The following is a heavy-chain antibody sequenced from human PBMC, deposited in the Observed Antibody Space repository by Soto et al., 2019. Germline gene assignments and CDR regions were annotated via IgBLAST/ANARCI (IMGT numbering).Heavy chain of an antibody. CDR3: ARGPSYSDSYFDY. Sequence: PSETLSLTCAVSGGSISSSNWWSWVRQPPGKGLEWIGEIYHSGSTNYNPSLKSRFTISRDNSKNTVYLQMNSLRLEDTAVYYCARGPSYSDSYFDYWGQGTLVTVSS. V-gene: IGHV4-4*02. CDR1: GGSISSSNW. CDR2: IYHSGST. D-gene: IGHD4-17*01. J-gene: IGHJ4*02.